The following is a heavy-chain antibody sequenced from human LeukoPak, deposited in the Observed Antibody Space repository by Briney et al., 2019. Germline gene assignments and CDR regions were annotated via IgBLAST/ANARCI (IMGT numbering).Heavy chain of an antibody. Sequence: ASVKVSCKASGYTFTGYYMHWVRQAPGQGLEWMGWINPNSGGTNYAQKFQGRVTMTRDTSISTAYMELSRLGSDDTAVYYCARAAKPSSSWYYYGMDVWGQGTTVTVSS. J-gene: IGHJ6*02. CDR1: GYTFTGYY. CDR2: INPNSGGT. V-gene: IGHV1-2*02. CDR3: ARAAKPSSSWYYYGMDV. D-gene: IGHD6-13*01.